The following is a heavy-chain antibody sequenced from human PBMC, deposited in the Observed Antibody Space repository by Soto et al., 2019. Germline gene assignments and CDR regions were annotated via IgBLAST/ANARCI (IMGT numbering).Heavy chain of an antibody. D-gene: IGHD2-8*02. CDR1: GGSLSSYY. Sequence: SETLSLTCTVSGGSLSSYYWSWIRQPPGKGLEWIGYIYNSGSTSYNPSLKSRVTISADTSKNQFSLKLSSVTAADTAVYYCAQSTGWPGFDFWGQGTLVTVSS. CDR2: IYNSGST. CDR3: AQSTGWPGFDF. V-gene: IGHV4-59*01. J-gene: IGHJ4*02.